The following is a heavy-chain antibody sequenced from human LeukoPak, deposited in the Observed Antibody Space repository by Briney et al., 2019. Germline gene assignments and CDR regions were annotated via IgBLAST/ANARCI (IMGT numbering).Heavy chain of an antibody. CDR2: INPNSGGT. CDR1: GYTFTGYY. Sequence: WASVTVSCKASGYTFTGYYIHWVRQAPGQGLEWMGWINPNSGGTNYAQKLQGRDTITRDTTISRAYMELSRLRSDDTAVYHCARVFQKQLSDYWGEGGLVTVSS. J-gene: IGHJ4*02. D-gene: IGHD6-13*01. V-gene: IGHV1-2*02. CDR3: ARVFQKQLSDY.